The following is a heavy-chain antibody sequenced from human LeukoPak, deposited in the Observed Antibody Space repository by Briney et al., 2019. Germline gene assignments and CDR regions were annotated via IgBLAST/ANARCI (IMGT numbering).Heavy chain of an antibody. CDR1: GYTFTGYY. J-gene: IGHJ3*02. V-gene: IGHV1-18*04. CDR3: ARAHLYFDILTGYYSAKDAFDI. Sequence: GASVKVSCKASGYTFTGYYMHWVRQAPGQGLEWMGWISAYNGNTNYAQKLQGRVTMTTDTSTSTAYMELRSLRSDDTAVYYCARAHLYFDILTGYYSAKDAFDIWGQGTMVTVSS. D-gene: IGHD3-9*01. CDR2: ISAYNGNT.